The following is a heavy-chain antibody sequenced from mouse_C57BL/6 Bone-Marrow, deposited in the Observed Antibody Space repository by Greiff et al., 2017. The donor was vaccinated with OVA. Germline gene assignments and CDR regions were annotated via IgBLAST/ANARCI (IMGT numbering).Heavy chain of an antibody. CDR3: ARTGDLPCFFDY. Sequence: VQLQQPGPELVKPGASVKLSCKASGYAFSSSWMHWVKQRPGRGLEWIGRIYPGGGGTKYNGKFKSKATLTVDKSSSTAYMQLSSLTSEDSAVYYCARTGDLPCFFDYWGQGTTLTVSS. J-gene: IGHJ2*01. CDR2: IYPGGGGT. V-gene: IGHV1-62-3*01. CDR1: GYAFSSSW. D-gene: IGHD3-3*01.